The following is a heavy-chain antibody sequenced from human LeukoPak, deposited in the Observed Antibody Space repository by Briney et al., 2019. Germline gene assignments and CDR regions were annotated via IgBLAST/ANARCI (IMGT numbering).Heavy chain of an antibody. CDR1: GGSISSYS. CDR2: IYYSGST. V-gene: IGHV4-59*01. Sequence: SETLSLTCTGSGGSISSYSWNWIRQPPGKGLEWIGYIYYSGSTNYNPSLKSRITISVDTSKNQFSVKLNSVTAAGTAVYYCARDRTLYYCDDWGQGTLVTVSS. CDR3: ARDRTLYYCDD. D-gene: IGHD2/OR15-2a*01. J-gene: IGHJ4*02.